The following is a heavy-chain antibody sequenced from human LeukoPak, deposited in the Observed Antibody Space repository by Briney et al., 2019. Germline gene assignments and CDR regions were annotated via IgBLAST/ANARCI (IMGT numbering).Heavy chain of an antibody. Sequence: GGSLRLSCAASGFTFSTYGMTWVRQAPGKGLEWVSVIYSGGSTYYADSVKGRFTISRDNSKNTLYLQMNSLRAEDTAVYYCARMYYDFWSGYYSYYYGMDVWGQGTTVTVSS. J-gene: IGHJ6*02. CDR3: ARMYYDFWSGYYSYYYGMDV. D-gene: IGHD3-3*01. V-gene: IGHV3-53*01. CDR2: IYSGGST. CDR1: GFTFSTYG.